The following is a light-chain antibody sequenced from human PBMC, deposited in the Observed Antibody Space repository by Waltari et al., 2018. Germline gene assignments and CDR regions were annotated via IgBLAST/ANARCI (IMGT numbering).Light chain of an antibody. V-gene: IGKV3-20*01. CDR2: GAS. CDR3: QQYVSSPPWT. J-gene: IGKJ1*01. Sequence: EIVLTQSPGTLSLSPGERATLSCRASQSVASSHLARYQQKPGRAPRLSIYGASSRATGVPDRFSGSGSGTDFTHTISRLEPEDFAVYYCQQYVSSPPWTFGQGTKVEIK. CDR1: QSVASSH.